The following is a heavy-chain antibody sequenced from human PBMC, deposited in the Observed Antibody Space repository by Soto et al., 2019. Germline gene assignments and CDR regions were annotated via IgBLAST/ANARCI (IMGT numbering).Heavy chain of an antibody. Sequence: QVQLQESGPGLVKPSETLSLTCTVSGGSISSYYWSWIRQPPGKGLEWIGYIYYSGSTNYNPSLKXXXTISVDTSKNXXSXKXXSVTAADTAVYYCARVMCISTSCFTGAYYYYGMDVWGQGTTVTVSS. CDR2: IYYSGST. CDR1: GGSISSYY. CDR3: ARVMCISTSCFTGAYYYYGMDV. D-gene: IGHD2-2*01. J-gene: IGHJ6*02. V-gene: IGHV4-59*01.